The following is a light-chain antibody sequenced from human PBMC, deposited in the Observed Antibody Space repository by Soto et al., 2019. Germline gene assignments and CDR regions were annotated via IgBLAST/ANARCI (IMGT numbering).Light chain of an antibody. CDR3: QQRSNWWIT. J-gene: IGKJ5*01. Sequence: EIVLTQSPATLSLSPGERATLSCRASQSVSSYLAWYQKKPGQAPRLLIYDASNRATGIPARFSGSGSGTDFTLTISSLEPEDFAVYYFQQRSNWWITFGQGKRLEIK. CDR2: DAS. V-gene: IGKV3-11*01. CDR1: QSVSSY.